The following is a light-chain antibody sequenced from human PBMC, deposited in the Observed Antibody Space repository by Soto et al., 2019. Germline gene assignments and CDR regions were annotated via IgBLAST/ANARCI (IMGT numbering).Light chain of an antibody. CDR2: QDS. V-gene: IGLV3-21*02. CDR3: QVWDSNSDHWV. CDR1: NVGSKS. Sequence: SYELTQPPSVSLAPGQAASITCGGNNVGSKSVHWYQQRPGQAPVLVVYQDSDRPSGIPDRFSGSNSGNTATLTISRVEAGDEADYYCQVWDSNSDHWVFGGGTKLTVL. J-gene: IGLJ3*02.